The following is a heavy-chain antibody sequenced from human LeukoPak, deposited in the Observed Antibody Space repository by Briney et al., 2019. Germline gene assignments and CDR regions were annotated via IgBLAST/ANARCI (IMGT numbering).Heavy chain of an antibody. Sequence: SETLSLTCSVSGYSISGGYYWGWIRQPPGKGLEWIGKIYQSGSTYYNPSLKSRVTISVDTSRNQFSLNLSSVTAADTAIYYCARPLHCSSTTCYDWFDPWGQGTLVTVSS. D-gene: IGHD2-2*01. J-gene: IGHJ5*02. CDR3: ARPLHCSSTTCYDWFDP. CDR1: GYSISGGYY. CDR2: IYQSGST. V-gene: IGHV4-38-2*02.